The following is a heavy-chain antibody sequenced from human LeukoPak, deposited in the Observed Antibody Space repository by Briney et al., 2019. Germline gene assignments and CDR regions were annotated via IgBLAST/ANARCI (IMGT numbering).Heavy chain of an antibody. CDR3: ARRGYDILTGSLFDY. CDR2: IYYSGST. CDR1: GGSISSSSYY. V-gene: IGHV4-39*01. Sequence: SETLSLTCTVSGGSISSSSYYWGWIRQPPGEGLEWIGSIYYSGSTYYNPSLKSRVTISVDTSKNQFSLKLSSVTAADTAVYYCARRGYDILTGSLFDYWGQGTLVTVSS. J-gene: IGHJ4*02. D-gene: IGHD3-9*01.